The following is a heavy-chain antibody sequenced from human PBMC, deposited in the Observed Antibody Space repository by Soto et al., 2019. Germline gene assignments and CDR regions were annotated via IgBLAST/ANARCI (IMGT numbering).Heavy chain of an antibody. CDR2: IIPIFGTA. V-gene: IGHV1-69*06. J-gene: IGHJ3*02. Sequence: GASVKVSCKASGGTFSSYAISWVRQAPGQGLEWMGGIIPIFGTANYAQKFQGRVTITADKSTSTAYMELSSLRSEDTAVYYCARAADSSGYYYDAFDIWGQGTMVTV. D-gene: IGHD3-22*01. CDR1: GGTFSSYA. CDR3: ARAADSSGYYYDAFDI.